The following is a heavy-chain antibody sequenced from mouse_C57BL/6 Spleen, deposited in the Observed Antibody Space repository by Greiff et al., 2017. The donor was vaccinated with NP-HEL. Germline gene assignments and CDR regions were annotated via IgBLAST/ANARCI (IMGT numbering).Heavy chain of an antibody. CDR3: ARHEGDGSYWYFDV. J-gene: IGHJ1*03. V-gene: IGHV1-62-2*01. Sequence: QVQLQQSGAELVKPGASVKLSCKASGYTFTEYTIHWVKQRSGQGLEWIGRFYPGSGSIKYNEKYKDKATLTADKSYSTVYMELSRLTSEDSAVYFCARHEGDGSYWYFDVWGTGTTVTVSS. D-gene: IGHD2-3*01. CDR2: FYPGSGSI. CDR1: GYTFTEYT.